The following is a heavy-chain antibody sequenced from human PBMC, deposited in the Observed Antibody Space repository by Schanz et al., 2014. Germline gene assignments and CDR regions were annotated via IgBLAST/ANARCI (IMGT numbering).Heavy chain of an antibody. D-gene: IGHD6-25*01. CDR1: GFSFTTYA. CDR2: ISSGGGST. CDR3: AKVRYSSGGRGDYFDE. V-gene: IGHV3-23*01. Sequence: EVQLLESGGGLVQPGGSLRLSCASSGFSFTTYAMSWVRQAPGKGLEWVSSISSGGGSTYYADSVKGRFTISRDNSKNTLYLQMKSLRAEDTAVYYCAKVRYSSGGRGDYFDEGGGGGRVT. J-gene: IGHJ4*02.